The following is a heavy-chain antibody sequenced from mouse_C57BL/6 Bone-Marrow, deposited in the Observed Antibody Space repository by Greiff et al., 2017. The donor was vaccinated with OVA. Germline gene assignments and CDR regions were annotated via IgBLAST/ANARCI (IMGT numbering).Heavy chain of an antibody. CDR3: ERYRSYLYYAMDY. CDR2: IYPGSGST. J-gene: IGHJ4*01. Sequence: QVQLQQPGAELVKPGASVKMSCKASGYTFTSYWITWVKQRPGQGLEWIGDIYPGSGSTNYNEKFKSKATLTVDTSSSTAYMQLSGLTSEDSAVDDDERYRSYLYYAMDYWGQGTSVTVSS. V-gene: IGHV1-55*01. D-gene: IGHD1-1*01. CDR1: GYTFTSYW.